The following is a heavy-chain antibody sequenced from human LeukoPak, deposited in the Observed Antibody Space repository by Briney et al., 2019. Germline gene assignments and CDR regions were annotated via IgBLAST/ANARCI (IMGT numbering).Heavy chain of an antibody. Sequence: PSETLSLTCTVSGGSISSYYWSWIRQPPGKGLEWIGYIYYSGSTNYNPSLESRVTISVDTSKNQFSLKLSSVTAADTAVYYCARLLLTGYYSAPVYAFDIWGQGTMVTVSS. CDR1: GGSISSYY. J-gene: IGHJ3*02. V-gene: IGHV4-59*12. D-gene: IGHD3-9*01. CDR2: IYYSGST. CDR3: ARLLLTGYYSAPVYAFDI.